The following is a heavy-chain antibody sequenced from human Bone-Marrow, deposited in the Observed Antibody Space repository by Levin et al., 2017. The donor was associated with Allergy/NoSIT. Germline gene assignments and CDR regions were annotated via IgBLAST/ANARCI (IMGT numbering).Heavy chain of an antibody. CDR2: MNPNSGNT. Sequence: ASVKVSCKASGYTFTSYDINWVRQAPGQGLEWMGWMNPNSGNTGYAQKVQARVTMTRDTSISTAYMELSSLSSEDTAVYYCARDYGGNSGWFDPWGQGTLVTVSS. V-gene: IGHV1-8*01. CDR1: GYTFTSYD. J-gene: IGHJ5*02. D-gene: IGHD4-23*01. CDR3: ARDYGGNSGWFDP.